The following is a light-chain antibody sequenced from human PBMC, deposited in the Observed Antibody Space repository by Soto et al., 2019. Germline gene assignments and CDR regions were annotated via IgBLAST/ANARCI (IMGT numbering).Light chain of an antibody. CDR3: ISYPSSDTYV. Sequence: QSVLTQPASVSGSPGQSITISCTGTSSDVGAYKYVSWYQQHPGKAPKLMIYDVSSRPSGVSNRFSGSKSGNTASLIISGLQAEDEADYYCISYPSSDTYVFGTGTKVTVL. CDR1: SSDVGAYKY. V-gene: IGLV2-14*01. J-gene: IGLJ1*01. CDR2: DVS.